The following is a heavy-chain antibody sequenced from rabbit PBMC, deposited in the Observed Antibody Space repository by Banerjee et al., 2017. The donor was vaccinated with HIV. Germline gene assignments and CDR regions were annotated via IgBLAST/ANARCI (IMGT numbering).Heavy chain of an antibody. V-gene: IGHV1S45*01. J-gene: IGHJ4*01. D-gene: IGHD1-1*01. CDR2: IYTTSGFT. Sequence: QEQLEESGGDLVKPEGSLTLTCTASGFSFSSNYYMCWVRQAPGKGLEWIACIYTTSGFTYYASWAKGRFTISKTSSTTVTLQMTSLTAADTASYFCARDLAAVIGWNFNFWGQGTLVTVS. CDR1: GFSFSSNYY. CDR3: ARDLAAVIGWNFNF.